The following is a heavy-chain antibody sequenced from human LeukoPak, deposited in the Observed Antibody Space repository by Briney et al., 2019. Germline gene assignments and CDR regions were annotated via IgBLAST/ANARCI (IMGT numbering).Heavy chain of an antibody. CDR3: APIYGDYSDFDY. CDR1: GGSISSSSYF. J-gene: IGHJ4*02. Sequence: SETLSLTCTVSGGSISSSSYFWGWIRQPPGKGLEWIGETTHDGRTNYSPSLRGRATISKDTSKSQFSLKLRSVTAADTAVYYCAPIYGDYSDFDYWGQGALVTVSS. CDR2: TTHDGRT. V-gene: IGHV4-39*07. D-gene: IGHD4-17*01.